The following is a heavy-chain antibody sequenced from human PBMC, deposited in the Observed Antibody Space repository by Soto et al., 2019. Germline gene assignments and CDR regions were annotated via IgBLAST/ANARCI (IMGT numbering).Heavy chain of an antibody. CDR2: ISSSSSTI. J-gene: IGHJ4*02. CDR1: GFTFISYS. D-gene: IGHD5-18*01. V-gene: IGHV3-48*01. CDR3: ARDSGYSYGPLDY. Sequence: PGGSLRLSCAASGFTFISYSMNWVRQAPGKGLEWVSYISSSSSTIYYADSVKGRFTISRDNAKNSLYLQMNSLRAEDTAVYYCARDSGYSYGPLDYWGQGTLVTVSS.